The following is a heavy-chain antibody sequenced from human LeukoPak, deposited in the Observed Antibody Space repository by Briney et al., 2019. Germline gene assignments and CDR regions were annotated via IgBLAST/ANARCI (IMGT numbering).Heavy chain of an antibody. J-gene: IGHJ4*02. Sequence: GGSLRLSCAASGFTFSSFSMNWVRQAPGKGLEWISYITSSSSSTYYADSVKGRFTIPRDNAKNSLYLQMNSLRTEDTAVYYCARVIGSYGDSAYWGQGTLVTVSS. D-gene: IGHD4-17*01. CDR2: ITSSSSST. V-gene: IGHV3-48*04. CDR3: ARVIGSYGDSAY. CDR1: GFTFSSFS.